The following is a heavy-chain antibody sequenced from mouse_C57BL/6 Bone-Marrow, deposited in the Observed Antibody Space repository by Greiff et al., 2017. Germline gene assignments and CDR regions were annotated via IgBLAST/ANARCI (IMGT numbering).Heavy chain of an antibody. J-gene: IGHJ3*01. D-gene: IGHD2-4*01. Sequence: QVQLQQSGAELAKPGASVKLSCKASGYTFTSYWMHWVKQRPGQGLEWIGYINPSSGYTKYNQKFKDKATLTADKSSITAYMQLSSLTYEDSAVYYFAGLRRWFAYWGQGTLVTVSA. CDR1: GYTFTSYW. CDR2: INPSSGYT. CDR3: AGLRRWFAY. V-gene: IGHV1-7*01.